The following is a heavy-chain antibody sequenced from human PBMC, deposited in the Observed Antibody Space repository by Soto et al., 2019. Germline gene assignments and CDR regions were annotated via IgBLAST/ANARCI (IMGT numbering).Heavy chain of an antibody. V-gene: IGHV1-3*01. J-gene: IGHJ6*03. Sequence: QVQLVQSGAEVKKPGASVKVSCKASGYTFTSYAMHWVRQAPGQRLEWMGWINAGNGNTKYSQKFQGRVTITKDTSASTAYMELSSLRSEDTAVYYCARDLNYYYMDVWGKGTTVTVSS. CDR3: ARDLNYYYMDV. CDR1: GYTFTSYA. CDR2: INAGNGNT.